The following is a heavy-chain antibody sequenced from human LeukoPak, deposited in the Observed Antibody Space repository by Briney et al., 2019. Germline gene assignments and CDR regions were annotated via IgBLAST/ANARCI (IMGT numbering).Heavy chain of an antibody. CDR1: GFTFSSSW. D-gene: IGHD6-13*01. CDR3: ARGRYSSTTYYFDS. J-gene: IGHJ4*02. Sequence: GGSLRLSCAASGFTFSSSWMSWVRQAPGKGLEWVANIKKDGSETYYVDSVKGRFTISRDNAKNSLYLQMNSLRAEDMAIYYCARGRYSSTTYYFDSWGQGTLVTVPS. CDR2: IKKDGSET. V-gene: IGHV3-7*03.